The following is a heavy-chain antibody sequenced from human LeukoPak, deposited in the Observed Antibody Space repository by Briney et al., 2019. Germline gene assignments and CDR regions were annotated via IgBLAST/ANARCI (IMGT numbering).Heavy chain of an antibody. V-gene: IGHV4-39*07. D-gene: IGHD3-16*01. Sequence: PSETLSLTCTVSGGYTSSANHHWGWIRQAPGKGLEWIGSIHHSGTSNYNPSLKSRVSISVDTSKNQFSLEVHSVTAADAAVYYCARAPYYFVPPIDSWGQGTLVNVSS. CDR2: IHHSGTS. CDR3: ARAPYYFVPPIDS. J-gene: IGHJ4*02. CDR1: GGYTSSANHH.